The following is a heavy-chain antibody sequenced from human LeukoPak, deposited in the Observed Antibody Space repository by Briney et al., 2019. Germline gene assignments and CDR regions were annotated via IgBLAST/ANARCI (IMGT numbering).Heavy chain of an antibody. J-gene: IGHJ4*02. CDR1: GFTFSSYA. V-gene: IGHV3-30*04. D-gene: IGHD6-13*01. Sequence: GGSLRLSCAASGFTFSSYAMHWVRQAPGKGLEWVAVISYDGRNKYNADSVKGRFTISRDNSKNTLYLQMNSLRAEDTAMYYCARDFSIGAADYYFDYWGQGTLVTVSS. CDR3: ARDFSIGAADYYFDY. CDR2: ISYDGRNK.